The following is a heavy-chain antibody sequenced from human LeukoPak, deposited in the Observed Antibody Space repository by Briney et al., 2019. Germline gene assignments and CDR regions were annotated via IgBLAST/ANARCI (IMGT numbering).Heavy chain of an antibody. J-gene: IGHJ6*03. CDR1: GGSISSSSYY. CDR2: IYYSGST. Sequence: PSETLSLTCTVSGGSISSSSYYWGWLRQPPGKGLEWIGSIYYSGSTYYNPSLKSRVTISVDTSKNQFSLKLSSVTAADTAVYYCARVDGSGSYFYYYYYMDVWGKGTTVTVSS. CDR3: ARVDGSGSYFYYYYYMDV. V-gene: IGHV4-39*07. D-gene: IGHD3-10*01.